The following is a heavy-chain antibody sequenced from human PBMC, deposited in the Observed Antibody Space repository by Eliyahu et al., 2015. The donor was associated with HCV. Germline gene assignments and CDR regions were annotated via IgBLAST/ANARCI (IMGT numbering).Heavy chain of an antibody. J-gene: IGHJ6*03. CDR3: TTGAPGGFDYYLDV. D-gene: IGHD3-10*01. V-gene: IGHV3-15*01. CDR1: GXTFSXAW. Sequence: EVQLVESGGGLVKPGGSLRLSCAAXGXTFSXAWXXWVRXAPGRGLGWIGRIKSKTDGGTTDYAAPVKGRFTISRDDSKSTLYLQMNSLKTEDTAVYYCTTGAPGGFDYYLDVWGQGTTVTVSS. CDR2: IKSKTDGGTT.